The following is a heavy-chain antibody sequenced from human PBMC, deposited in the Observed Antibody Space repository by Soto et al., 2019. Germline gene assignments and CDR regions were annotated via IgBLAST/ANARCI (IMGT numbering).Heavy chain of an antibody. V-gene: IGHV3-30*18. CDR3: ANVDSSGVDADY. CDR2: ISYDGSNK. J-gene: IGHJ4*02. Sequence: QVQLVESGGGVDQPGRSLRLSCAASGFTFSSYGMHWVRQAPGKGLEWVAVISYDGSNKYYADSVKGRFTISRDNSKNTLYLQMNSLRAEDAAVYYCANVDSSGVDADYWGQGTLVTVSS. CDR1: GFTFSSYG. D-gene: IGHD3-22*01.